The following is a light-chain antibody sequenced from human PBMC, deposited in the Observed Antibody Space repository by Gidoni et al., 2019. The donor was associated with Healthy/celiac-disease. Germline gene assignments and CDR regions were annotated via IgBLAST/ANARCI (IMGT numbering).Light chain of an antibody. CDR1: QSVLYSSNNKNY. J-gene: IGKJ3*01. CDR3: QQYYSTPLT. CDR2: WAS. Sequence: DIVMTHSPDFLAVSLGERATINCKSSQSVLYSSNNKNYLAWYQQKPGQPPKLLIYWASTRESGVPERFSGSGSGTDFTLTISSLQAEDVAVYYCQQYYSTPLTFGPGTKVDIK. V-gene: IGKV4-1*01.